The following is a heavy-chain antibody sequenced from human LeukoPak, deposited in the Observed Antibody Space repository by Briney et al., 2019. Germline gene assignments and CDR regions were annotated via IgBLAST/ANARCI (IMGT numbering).Heavy chain of an antibody. V-gene: IGHV1-2*02. CDR3: ARAPKIGYCSSTSCSRFDY. CDR1: GYTFTGYY. D-gene: IGHD2-2*01. Sequence: ASVKVSCKASGYTFTGYYMHWVRQAPGQGLEWMGWINPNSGGTNYAQKFQGRVTMTTDTSTSTAYMELRSLRSDDTAVYYCARAPKIGYCSSTSCSRFDYWGQGTLVTVSS. CDR2: INPNSGGT. J-gene: IGHJ4*02.